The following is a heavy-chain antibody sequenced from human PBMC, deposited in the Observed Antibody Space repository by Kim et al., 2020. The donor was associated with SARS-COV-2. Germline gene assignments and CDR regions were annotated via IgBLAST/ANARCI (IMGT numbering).Heavy chain of an antibody. D-gene: IGHD2-2*01. J-gene: IGHJ6*02. CDR3: ADSTSRYPNYYYYGMDV. Sequence: SVKVSCKASGGTFSSYAISWVRQAPGQGLEWMGGIIPIFGTANYAQKFQGRVTITADESTSTAYMELSSLRSEDTAVYYCADSTSRYPNYYYYGMDVWGQGTTVTVSS. V-gene: IGHV1-69*13. CDR2: IIPIFGTA. CDR1: GGTFSSYA.